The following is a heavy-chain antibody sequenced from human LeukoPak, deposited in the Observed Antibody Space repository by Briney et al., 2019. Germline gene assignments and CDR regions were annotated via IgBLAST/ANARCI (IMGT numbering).Heavy chain of an antibody. D-gene: IGHD6-19*01. CDR3: ARHSGSGWQALGY. Sequence: ASVKVSCKASGYTFSNYGISWVRQAPGLGLEWMGWTSYNGNTNYAQKFQDRVTMTTDTSTTTAYMELRSLESDDTAVYYCARHSGSGWQALGYWGQGTLVTVSS. CDR2: TSYNGNT. CDR1: GYTFSNYG. J-gene: IGHJ4*02. V-gene: IGHV1-18*04.